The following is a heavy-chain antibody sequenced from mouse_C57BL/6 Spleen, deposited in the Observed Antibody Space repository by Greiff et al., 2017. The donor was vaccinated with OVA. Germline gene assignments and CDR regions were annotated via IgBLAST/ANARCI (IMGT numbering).Heavy chain of an antibody. J-gene: IGHJ2*01. V-gene: IGHV1-81*01. CDR3: ARTGGTTVVATTYYFDY. CDR1: GYTFTSYG. Sequence: QVQLQQSGAELARPGASVKLSCKASGYTFTSYGISWVKQRTGQGLEWIGEIYPRSGNTYYNEKFKGKATLTADKSSSTAYMELRSLTSEDSAVYFCARTGGTTVVATTYYFDYWGKGTTLTVSS. D-gene: IGHD1-1*01. CDR2: IYPRSGNT.